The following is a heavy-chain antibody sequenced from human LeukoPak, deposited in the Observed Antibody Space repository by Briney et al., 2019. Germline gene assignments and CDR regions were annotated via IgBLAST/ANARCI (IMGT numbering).Heavy chain of an antibody. V-gene: IGHV3-53*01. Sequence: GGSLRLSCAASGFTVSSNYMSWVRQAPGKGLEWVSVTYSGGDTYYADSVKGRFTISRDNSKNTLFLQMNSLRAEDTAVYYCARAVITTSWYYFDYWGQGTLVTVSS. D-gene: IGHD3-22*01. CDR1: GFTVSSNY. CDR2: TYSGGDT. J-gene: IGHJ4*02. CDR3: ARAVITTSWYYFDY.